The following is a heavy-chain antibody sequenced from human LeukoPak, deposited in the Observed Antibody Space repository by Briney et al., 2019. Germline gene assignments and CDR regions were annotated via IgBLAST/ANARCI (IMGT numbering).Heavy chain of an antibody. CDR2: ISSSSSTI. Sequence: PGGSLRLSCAASGFIFGTYSMNWVRQAPGKGLEWVSFISSSSSTIYYADSVKGRFIISRDNAKSSLYLQMNSLRAEDTAVYYCARDLRPARYFDYWGQGTLVTVSS. V-gene: IGHV3-48*01. CDR1: GFIFGTYS. J-gene: IGHJ4*02. D-gene: IGHD6-6*01. CDR3: ARDLRPARYFDY.